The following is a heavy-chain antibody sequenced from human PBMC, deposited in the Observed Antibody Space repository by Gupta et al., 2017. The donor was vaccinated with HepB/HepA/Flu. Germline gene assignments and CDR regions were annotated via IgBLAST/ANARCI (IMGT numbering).Heavy chain of an antibody. CDR1: GFTLSNYA. CDR2: ISYDGSNK. D-gene: IGHD3-22*01. CDR3: ALPYDSSGYYRWYFDY. V-gene: IGHV3-30*03. J-gene: IGHJ4*02. Sequence: QVQLAESGGGVVQPGRSLRLSCAASGFTLSNYAMHWVRQAPGKGLEWVAVISYDGSNKYYADSVQGRFTISRDNSKNTLYLQMNSLRAEDTAVYYCALPYDSSGYYRWYFDYWGQGTLVTVSS.